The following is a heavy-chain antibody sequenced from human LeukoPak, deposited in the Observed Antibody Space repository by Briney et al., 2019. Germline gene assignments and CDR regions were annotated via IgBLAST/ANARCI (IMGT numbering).Heavy chain of an antibody. CDR2: ISYDGSNK. V-gene: IGHV3-30*18. CDR1: GFTFSSYG. J-gene: IGHJ4*02. CDR3: AKDSHYGSGSHHYYFDY. D-gene: IGHD3-10*01. Sequence: GGSLRLSCAASGFTFSSYGMHWVRRAPGKGLEWVAVISYDGSNKYYADSVKGRFTISRNNSKNTLYLQMNSLRAEDTAVYYCAKDSHYGSGSHHYYFDYWGQGTLVTVSS.